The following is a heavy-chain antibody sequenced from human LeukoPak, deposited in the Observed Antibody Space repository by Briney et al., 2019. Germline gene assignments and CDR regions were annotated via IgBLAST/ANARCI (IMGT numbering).Heavy chain of an antibody. J-gene: IGHJ3*02. CDR1: GFTFDDYA. V-gene: IGHV3-9*01. CDR3: AKDISSWLDAFDI. Sequence: GRSLRLSCAASGFTFDDYAMHWVRHAPGKGLEWVSGISWSGGSIGYADSVKGRFTISRDNAKNSLYLEMNSLRPEDTAFYYCAKDISSWLDAFDIWGQGTMVTVSS. D-gene: IGHD6-13*01. CDR2: ISWSGGSI.